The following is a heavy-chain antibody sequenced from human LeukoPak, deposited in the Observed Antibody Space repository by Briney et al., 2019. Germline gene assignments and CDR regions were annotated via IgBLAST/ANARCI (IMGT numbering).Heavy chain of an antibody. V-gene: IGHV3-30*04. D-gene: IGHD6-19*01. CDR2: ISYDGSDK. J-gene: IGHJ4*02. CDR3: ARAVYRSGGYYFDY. CDR1: GFTFSSYA. Sequence: GRSLRLSCAASGFTFSSYAMQWVRQAPGKGLEWVAGISYDGSDKNYADSVKGRFTISRDNSKNTLYLQMNSLRADDTAVYYCARAVYRSGGYYFDYWGQGTLVIVSS.